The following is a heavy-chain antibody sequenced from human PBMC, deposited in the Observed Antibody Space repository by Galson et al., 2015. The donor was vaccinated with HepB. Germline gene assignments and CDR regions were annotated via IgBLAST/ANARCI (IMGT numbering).Heavy chain of an antibody. CDR1: GFTFSDHS. J-gene: IGHJ3*02. D-gene: IGHD7-27*01. V-gene: IGHV3-72*01. Sequence: SLRLSCAASGFTFSDHSMDWVRQAPGKGLEWAGHIRIKAYSYTTEYAASVTGRFTISRDDSKNSLYLQMNSLNTEDTAVYYCVRVRPSGRTFDIWGQGTMVTVSS. CDR2: IRIKAYSYTT. CDR3: VRVRPSGRTFDI.